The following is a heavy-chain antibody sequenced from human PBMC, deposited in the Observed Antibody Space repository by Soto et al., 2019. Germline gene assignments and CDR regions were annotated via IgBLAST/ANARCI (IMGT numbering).Heavy chain of an antibody. CDR1: GFTFRNHG. CDR2: INSNTVTT. D-gene: IGHD2-8*01. Sequence: EVQLLESGGGLVPPGGSLKLSCAASGFTFRNHGMSWVRQAPGKGPEWISTINSNTVTTHYADSVKGRFTISRDNSRNTLDLHMGSLRAEDTATYYCVAWVSAHFDFWGQGTLVTVSS. V-gene: IGHV3-23*01. CDR3: VAWVSAHFDF. J-gene: IGHJ4*02.